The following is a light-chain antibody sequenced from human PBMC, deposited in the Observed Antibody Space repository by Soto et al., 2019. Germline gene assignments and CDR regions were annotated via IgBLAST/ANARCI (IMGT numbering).Light chain of an antibody. CDR1: QSVKSNY. V-gene: IGKV3-20*01. CDR3: QQYGSSVT. CDR2: GTS. Sequence: EIILTQSPGTLSSSPGEGATLSCRASQSVKSNYLAWYQQKPGQAPRLLIFGTSTRATGIPARFSGSGSGTDFTLTISRLEPEDFAVYYCQQYGSSVTFGQGTKVEIK. J-gene: IGKJ1*01.